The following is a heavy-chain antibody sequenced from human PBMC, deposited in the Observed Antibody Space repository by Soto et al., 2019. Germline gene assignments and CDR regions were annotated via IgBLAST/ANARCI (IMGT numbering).Heavy chain of an antibody. V-gene: IGHV3-30-3*01. J-gene: IGHJ4*02. D-gene: IGHD4-17*01. CDR1: GFTFRTYA. Sequence: QVQVVESGGGVVQPGRSLRLSCAASGFTFRTYAMHWVRQAPGKGLEWVALISYHGGSKYYADSVKGRFTISKDDSKNTVYLQMNSLRVEDTAVYYCARDTVTSYYFDYWGQGTLVTVSS. CDR3: ARDTVTSYYFDY. CDR2: ISYHGGSK.